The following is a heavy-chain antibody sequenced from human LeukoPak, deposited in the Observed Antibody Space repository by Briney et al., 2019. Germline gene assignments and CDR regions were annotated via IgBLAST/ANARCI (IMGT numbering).Heavy chain of an antibody. CDR3: ARGYWFYFDY. V-gene: IGHV4-59*08. CDR2: IYYTGST. J-gene: IGHJ4*02. Sequence: PSETLSLTCTVSGGSVNSYYWSWIRQPPGKGLEWIGYIYYTGSTNYNSSLKSRVTISADTSKNQFSLKLSSVTAADTAVYYCARGYWFYFDYWGQGTLVTASS. D-gene: IGHD2-8*02. CDR1: GGSVNSYY.